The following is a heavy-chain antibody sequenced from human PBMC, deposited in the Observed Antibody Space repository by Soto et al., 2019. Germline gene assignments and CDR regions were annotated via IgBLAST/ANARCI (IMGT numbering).Heavy chain of an antibody. Sequence: KTSETLSLTCAVSGYSISSGYYWGWIRQPPGKGLEWIGSIYHSGSTYYNPSLKSRVTISVDTSKNQFSLKLSSVTAADTAVYYCAREHVDTAMGTTYYYYGMDVWGQGTTVTVSS. CDR3: AREHVDTAMGTTYYYYGMDV. J-gene: IGHJ6*02. CDR1: GYSISSGYY. V-gene: IGHV4-38-2*02. CDR2: IYHSGST. D-gene: IGHD5-18*01.